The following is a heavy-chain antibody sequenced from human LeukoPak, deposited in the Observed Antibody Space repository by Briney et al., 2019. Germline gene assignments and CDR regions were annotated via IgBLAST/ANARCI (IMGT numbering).Heavy chain of an antibody. CDR2: INPNSGGT. D-gene: IGHD2-15*01. CDR1: GYTFTGYY. CDR3: ARGTEVGYCSGGSCVHFDY. V-gene: IGHV1-2*02. Sequence: EASVKVSCKASGYTFTGYYMHWVRQAPGQGLEWMGWINPNSGGTNYAQKFQGRVTMTRDTSINTAYMELSRLRSDDTAVYYCARGTEVGYCSGGSCVHFDYWGQGTLVTVSS. J-gene: IGHJ4*02.